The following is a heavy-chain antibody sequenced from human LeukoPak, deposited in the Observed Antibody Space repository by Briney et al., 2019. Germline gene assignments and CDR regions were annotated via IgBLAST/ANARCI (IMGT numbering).Heavy chain of an antibody. CDR2: IYHSGST. D-gene: IGHD5-12*01. CDR1: GGSISSGGYS. Sequence: SETLSLTCAVSGGSISSGGYSWGWIRQPPGKGLEWIGYIYHSGSTYYNPSLKGRVTISVDRSKNQFSLKLSSVTAADTAVYYCARGGYSGWFDYWGQGTLVTVSS. CDR3: ARGGYSGWFDY. V-gene: IGHV4-30-2*01. J-gene: IGHJ4*02.